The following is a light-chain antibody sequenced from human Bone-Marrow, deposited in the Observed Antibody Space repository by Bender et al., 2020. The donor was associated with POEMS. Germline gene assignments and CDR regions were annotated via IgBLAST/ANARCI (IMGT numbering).Light chain of an antibody. Sequence: QSVLTQPPSASGTPGQRVTISCSGGSSNIGAHAVNWYQHLPGTAPKLLIVNDNNRPSGVSDRFSGSKSGTSASLAITGLQPEDEADYYCQSYDRRLTEGVFGGGTKLTVL. J-gene: IGLJ2*01. CDR2: NDN. CDR3: QSYDRRLTEGV. V-gene: IGLV1-40*01. CDR1: SSNIGAHA.